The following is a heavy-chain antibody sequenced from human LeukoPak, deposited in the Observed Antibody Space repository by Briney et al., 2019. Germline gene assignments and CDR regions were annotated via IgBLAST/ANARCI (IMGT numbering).Heavy chain of an antibody. V-gene: IGHV1-2*02. CDR1: GYTFTVYY. CDR2: INPNSGGT. CDR3: ARATHYYYYGMDV. J-gene: IGHJ6*02. Sequence: GASVKVSFKASGYTFTVYYMHWVRQAPGQGLEWMGWINPNSGGTNYAQKFQGRVTMTRDTSISTAYMELSRLRSDDTAVYYCARATHYYYYGMDVWGQGTTVTVSS.